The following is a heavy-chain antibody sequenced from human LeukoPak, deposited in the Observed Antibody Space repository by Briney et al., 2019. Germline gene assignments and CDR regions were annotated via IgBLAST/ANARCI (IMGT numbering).Heavy chain of an antibody. CDR1: GFTFSSYA. CDR2: ISGSGGGT. CDR3: AKDHRGGLVSHLTINWFDP. J-gene: IGHJ5*02. D-gene: IGHD4/OR15-4a*01. Sequence: PGGSLRLFCAASGFTFSSYAMRWVRQAPGKGVEWVGAISGSGGGTYYPDSAKRRFTISRDNSKNTLYLQMNSLRAEDTAVYYCAKDHRGGLVSHLTINWFDPWGQGTLVTVSS. V-gene: IGHV3-23*01.